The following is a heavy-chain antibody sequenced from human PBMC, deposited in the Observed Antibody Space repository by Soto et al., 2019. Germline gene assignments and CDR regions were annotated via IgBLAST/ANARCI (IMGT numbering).Heavy chain of an antibody. V-gene: IGHV2-5*02. D-gene: IGHD2-15*01. CDR3: AHMGYCSGGSCYYYFDY. Sequence: QITLKESGPTLVKPTQTLTLTCTFSGFSLSTSGVGVGWIRQPPGKALEWLALIYWDDDKRYSPSLKSRLTITKDTSKNQVVLTMTNMDPVDTATYYCAHMGYCSGGSCYYYFDYWGQGTLVTVSS. J-gene: IGHJ4*02. CDR1: GFSLSTSGVG. CDR2: IYWDDDK.